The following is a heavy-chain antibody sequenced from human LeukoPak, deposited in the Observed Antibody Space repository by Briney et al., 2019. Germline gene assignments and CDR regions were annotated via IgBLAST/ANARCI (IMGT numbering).Heavy chain of an antibody. D-gene: IGHD3-9*01. CDR2: IYYSGST. CDR1: GGSISSYY. CDR3: ARVTGYMIEDYFDY. J-gene: IGHJ4*02. V-gene: IGHV4-59*01. Sequence: SETLSLTCTVSGGSISSYYWGWIRQPPGKGLEWIGYIYYSGSTNYNPSLKSRVTISVDTSKNQFSLKLRSVTAADTAVYYCARVTGYMIEDYFDYWGQGIGHRLL.